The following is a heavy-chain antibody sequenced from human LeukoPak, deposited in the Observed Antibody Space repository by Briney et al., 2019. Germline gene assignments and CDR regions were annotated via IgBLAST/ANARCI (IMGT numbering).Heavy chain of an antibody. J-gene: IGHJ4*02. Sequence: PGGSLRLSCAASGFTVSSNYMSWVRQAPGKGLEWVSVIYSGGSTYYADSVEGRFTISRDNSKNTLYLQMNSLRAEDTAVYYCARLRMGDGYPTDYWGQGTLVTVSS. CDR3: ARLRMGDGYPTDY. V-gene: IGHV3-66*01. CDR1: GFTVSSNY. CDR2: IYSGGST. D-gene: IGHD5-24*01.